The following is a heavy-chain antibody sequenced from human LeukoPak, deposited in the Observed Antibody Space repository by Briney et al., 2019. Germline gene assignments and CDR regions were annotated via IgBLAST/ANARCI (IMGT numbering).Heavy chain of an antibody. J-gene: IGHJ6*02. CDR2: IYSGGST. CDR3: ARDAGADQDYYYGMDV. Sequence: GGSLRLSCAASGFTVSSNYMSWVRQAPGKGLEWVSVIYSGGSTYYADSVKGRFTISRDNSKNTLYLQMNSLRAEDTAVYYCARDAGADQDYYYGMDVWGQGTTVTVSS. CDR1: GFTVSSNY. D-gene: IGHD1-26*01. V-gene: IGHV3-53*01.